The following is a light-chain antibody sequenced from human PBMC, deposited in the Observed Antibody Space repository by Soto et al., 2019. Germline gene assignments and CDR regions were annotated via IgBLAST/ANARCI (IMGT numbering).Light chain of an antibody. CDR1: ETVNVW. CDR3: QQYNSYPYT. CDR2: KAS. J-gene: IGKJ2*01. Sequence: DIQMTQSPSTLSASVGDRVTISCRASETVNVWLAWYQQKPGKAPKLLSYKASILEAGVPSRFSASGSGTELTLTISSLQPDDFATYYCQQYNSYPYTFGQGTKVEVK. V-gene: IGKV1-5*03.